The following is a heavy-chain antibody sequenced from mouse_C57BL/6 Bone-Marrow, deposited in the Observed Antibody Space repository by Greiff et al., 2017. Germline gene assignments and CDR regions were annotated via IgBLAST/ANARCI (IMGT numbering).Heavy chain of an antibody. CDR1: GYTFTDYN. D-gene: IGHD2-12*01. J-gene: IGHJ2*01. V-gene: IGHV1-22*01. CDR3: ARDSYLDYFDY. CDR2: INPNNGGN. Sequence: EVQLLQSGPELVKPGASVKMSCKASGYTFTDYNMHWVQQSHGKSLEWIGYINPNNGGNSYNQKVKGKATLTVNKSSSTAYMELRSLTSEASAVYYCARDSYLDYFDYWGQGTTLTVSS.